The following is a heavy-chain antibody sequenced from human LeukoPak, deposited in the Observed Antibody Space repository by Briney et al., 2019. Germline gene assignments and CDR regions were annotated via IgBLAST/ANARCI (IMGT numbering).Heavy chain of an antibody. D-gene: IGHD1-1*01. Sequence: SQTLSLTCTVSGGSISSGSYYWSWIRQPAGKGLEWIGRIYTSESTNYNPSLKSRVTISVDTSKNQFSLKLSSVTAADTAVYYCASARYNWNDGERVDYWGQGTLVTVSS. CDR2: IYTSEST. CDR1: GGSISSGSYY. CDR3: ASARYNWNDGERVDY. V-gene: IGHV4-61*02. J-gene: IGHJ4*02.